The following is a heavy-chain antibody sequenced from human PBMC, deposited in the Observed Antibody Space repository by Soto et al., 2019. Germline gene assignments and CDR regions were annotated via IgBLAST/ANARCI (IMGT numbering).Heavy chain of an antibody. CDR3: ARGGDILTGYYTLDY. CDR2: ISSSSSTI. D-gene: IGHD3-9*01. CDR1: GFTFSSYS. J-gene: IGHJ4*02. Sequence: GGSLRLSCAASGFTFSSYSMDWVRQAPGKGLEWVSYISSSSSTIYYADPVKGRFTISRDNAKNSLYLQMNSLRAEDTAVYYCARGGDILTGYYTLDYWGQGTLVTVSS. V-gene: IGHV3-48*04.